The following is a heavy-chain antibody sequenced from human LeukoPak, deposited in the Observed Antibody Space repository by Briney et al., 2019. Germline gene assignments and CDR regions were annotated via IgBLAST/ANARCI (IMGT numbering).Heavy chain of an antibody. Sequence: SETLSLTCTVSGGSISSYYWSWIRQPPGKGLEWIGYIYYSGSTNYNPSLKSRVTISVDTSKNQFSLKLSSVTAADTAVYYCARSRYYYDSSGYYDYWGQGTLVTVSS. D-gene: IGHD3-22*01. CDR1: GGSISSYY. CDR3: ARSRYYYDSSGYYDY. CDR2: IYYSGST. J-gene: IGHJ4*02. V-gene: IGHV4-59*01.